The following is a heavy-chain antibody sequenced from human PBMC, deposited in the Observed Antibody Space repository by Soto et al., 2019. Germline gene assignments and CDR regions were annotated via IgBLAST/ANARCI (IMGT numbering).Heavy chain of an antibody. CDR2: ISSDSRTK. D-gene: IGHD3-3*01. J-gene: IGHJ6*02. Sequence: GGSLRLSCVASGFSLSDYAVNWVRQAPGKGLEWVSFISSDSRTKYYADSVEGRFTVSRDNARNSVSLQMDSLRDEDAAVYYCARIKLVEWFFINVDVYDMDVWGQGTPVTVSS. CDR1: GFSLSDYA. CDR3: ARIKLVEWFFINVDVYDMDV. V-gene: IGHV3-48*02.